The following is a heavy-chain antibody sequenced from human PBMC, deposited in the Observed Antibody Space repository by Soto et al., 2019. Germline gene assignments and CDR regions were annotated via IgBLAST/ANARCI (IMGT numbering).Heavy chain of an antibody. D-gene: IGHD6-19*01. CDR3: ACNSSAWWFDY. CDR1: GFTFSSYG. J-gene: IGHJ4*02. Sequence: VQLVESGGGVVQPGRSLRLSCAASGFTFSSYGMHWVRQAPGKGLEWVAVISYDGSNKYYADSVKGRFTISRDNSKNTLYLQMNSLRPEDTAVYYCACNSSAWWFDYWGQGTLVTVSS. V-gene: IGHV3-30*03. CDR2: ISYDGSNK.